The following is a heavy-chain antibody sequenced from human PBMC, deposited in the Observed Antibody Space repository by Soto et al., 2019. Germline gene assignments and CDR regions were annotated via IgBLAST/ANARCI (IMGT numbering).Heavy chain of an antibody. CDR2: ISAYNGNT. CDR1: GYTFTSHG. V-gene: IGHV1-18*01. Sequence: GASVKVSCKASGYTFTSHGISWVRQAPGQGLEWMGWISAYNGNTNYAQKLQGRVTMTTDTSTSTAYMELRSLRSDDTAVYYCARETGYSSGWFPRAGFDYWGQGTLVTVSS. J-gene: IGHJ4*02. D-gene: IGHD6-19*01. CDR3: ARETGYSSGWFPRAGFDY.